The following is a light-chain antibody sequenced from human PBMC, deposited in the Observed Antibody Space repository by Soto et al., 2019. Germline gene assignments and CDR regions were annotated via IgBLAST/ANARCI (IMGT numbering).Light chain of an antibody. Sequence: DIQLTQPPSFLSASLGDTVTITCRASQGISRYLAWYQQKPGRAPKLLIYAASTLQSGVPSRFSGSGSGTELTLTISGLQPEDFASYYCQQLNSYPRTFGLGIKVDIK. V-gene: IGKV1-9*01. J-gene: IGKJ1*01. CDR2: AAS. CDR3: QQLNSYPRT. CDR1: QGISRY.